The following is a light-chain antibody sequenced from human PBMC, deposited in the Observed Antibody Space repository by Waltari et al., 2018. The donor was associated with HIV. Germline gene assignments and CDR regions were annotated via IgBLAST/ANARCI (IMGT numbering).Light chain of an antibody. CDR1: QSVSSH. CDR2: GAS. Sequence: TQAPSTLSVAPGERATVSCRASQSVSSHLAWYQQKSGQAPRLLIYGASSRATGIPARISGTGSGTEFTLTISSLQSEDFAVYYCQQYNNWPRTFGQGTKVEIK. J-gene: IGKJ1*01. CDR3: QQYNNWPRT. V-gene: IGKV3-15*01.